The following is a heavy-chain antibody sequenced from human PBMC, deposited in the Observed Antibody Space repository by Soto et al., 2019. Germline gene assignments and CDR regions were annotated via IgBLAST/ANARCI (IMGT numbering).Heavy chain of an antibody. CDR1: GFTFSEYA. D-gene: IGHD3-10*01. CDR3: ARGDRGGSGSPASYYFSGLDV. J-gene: IGHJ6*02. Sequence: EVKVLKSGGDLVQPGGSLRLSCVASGFTFSEYAMTWVRQAPGKGLDWVSSVSANGDITYYADSVKGRFTISRDNSNNTLLLQMNSLRAEDTALYYCARGDRGGSGSPASYYFSGLDVWGQGTTVIVSS. V-gene: IGHV3-23*01. CDR2: VSANGDIT.